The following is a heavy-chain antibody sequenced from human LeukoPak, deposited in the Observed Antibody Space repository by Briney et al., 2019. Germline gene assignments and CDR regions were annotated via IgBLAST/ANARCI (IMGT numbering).Heavy chain of an antibody. D-gene: IGHD3-22*01. Sequence: PGGSLRLSCAASGFTFSSYAMHWVRQAPGKGLEWVAVISYDGSNKYYADSVKGRFTISRDNSKNTLYLQMNSLRAEDTAVYYCARDSIKDSSGYSLDYWGQGTLVTVSS. CDR1: GFTFSSYA. V-gene: IGHV3-30-3*01. J-gene: IGHJ4*02. CDR2: ISYDGSNK. CDR3: ARDSIKDSSGYSLDY.